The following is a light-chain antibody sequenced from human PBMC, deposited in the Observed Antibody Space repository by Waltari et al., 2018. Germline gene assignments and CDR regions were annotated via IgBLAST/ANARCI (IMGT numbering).Light chain of an antibody. CDR3: GVWHGRLNTYV. V-gene: IGLV1-51*01. CDR2: DND. CDR1: NSNIGNNY. J-gene: IGLJ1*01. Sequence: QSVLTQPPSVSAAPGQKVTISCSGSNSNIGNNYVSWYQHMPGTAPRLLIYDNDNPPSWLPARFSGSTSGTSATLGITGLQTGDEADYYCGVWHGRLNTYVFATGTKVTVL.